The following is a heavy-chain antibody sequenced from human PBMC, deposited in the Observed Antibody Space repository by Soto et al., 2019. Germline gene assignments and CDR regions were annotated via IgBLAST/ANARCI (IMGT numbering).Heavy chain of an antibody. V-gene: IGHV1-2*02. Sequence: QVQLVQSGAEVKEPGASVNISCKASGYTFTDSYLHWVRQAPGQGLEWMGCINPNGGDSEYAQRVQGRVTMTEDTSIPTAYMALSTLRSDDTAVYYCARKAAPRPVGTALFDNWGQWTLVTVSS. CDR2: INPNGGDS. J-gene: IGHJ4*02. D-gene: IGHD6-25*01. CDR1: GYTFTDSY. CDR3: ARKAAPRPVGTALFDN.